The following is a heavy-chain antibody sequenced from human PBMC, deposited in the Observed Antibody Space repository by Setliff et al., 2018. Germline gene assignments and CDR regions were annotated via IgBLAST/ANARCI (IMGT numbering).Heavy chain of an antibody. CDR2: ISVYNGKT. J-gene: IGHJ4*02. Sequence: ASVKVSCKASGYTFTSYYMHWVRQAPGQGLEWMGWISVYNGKTKYAQKFQGRVTMTTDTSTRTAYMEVTSLRSDDMAVYYCATEKFPGDWGDYWGQGTLVTVSS. CDR1: GYTFTSYY. CDR3: ATEKFPGDWGDY. D-gene: IGHD2-21*01. V-gene: IGHV1-18*03.